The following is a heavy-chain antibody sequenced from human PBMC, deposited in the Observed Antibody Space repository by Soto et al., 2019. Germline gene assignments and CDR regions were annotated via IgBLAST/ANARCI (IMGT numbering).Heavy chain of an antibody. CDR3: AKVATSSWHANWLAP. J-gene: IGHJ5*02. V-gene: IGHV3-9*01. Sequence: PGGSLRLSCAASGFSFEDYAMHWVRQVPGKGLEWVSGINWNSGSIGYGDSVKGRFTVSRDNSNNTLYLQMHSLRSEDTAVYYCAKVATSSWHANWLAPWGHGTLVTVSS. CDR1: GFSFEDYA. CDR2: INWNSGSI. D-gene: IGHD6-13*01.